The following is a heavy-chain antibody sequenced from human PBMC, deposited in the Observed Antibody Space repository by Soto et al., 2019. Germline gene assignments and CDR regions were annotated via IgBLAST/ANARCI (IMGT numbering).Heavy chain of an antibody. Sequence: QVQLVESGGGVVQPGRSLRLSCAASGFTFSSYGMHWVRQAPGKGLEWVAVIWYDGSNKYYADSVKGRFTISRHNSKNTLYRQMNSLRADDTAVYYCARDYYDILTGYPAYYFDYWGQGTLVTVSS. CDR2: IWYDGSNK. V-gene: IGHV3-33*01. CDR3: ARDYYDILTGYPAYYFDY. CDR1: GFTFSSYG. J-gene: IGHJ4*02. D-gene: IGHD3-9*01.